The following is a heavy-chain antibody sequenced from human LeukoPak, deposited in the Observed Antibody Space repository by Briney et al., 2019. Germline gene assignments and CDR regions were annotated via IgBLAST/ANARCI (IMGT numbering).Heavy chain of an antibody. Sequence: PSETLSLTCTVSGYSISSGYYWGWIRQPPGKGLEWIGSIYHSGSTYYNPSLKSRVTISVDTSKNQFSLKLSSVTAADTAVYCCARERRYCSSTSCPMYDYWGQGPLVTVSS. J-gene: IGHJ4*02. V-gene: IGHV4-38-2*02. CDR1: GYSISSGYY. CDR2: IYHSGST. D-gene: IGHD2-2*01. CDR3: ARERRYCSSTSCPMYDY.